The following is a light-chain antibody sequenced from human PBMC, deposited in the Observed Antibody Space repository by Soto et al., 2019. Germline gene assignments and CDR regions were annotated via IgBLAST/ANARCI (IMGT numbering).Light chain of an antibody. CDR3: RWCAGSNNQYV. V-gene: IGLV2-8*01. CDR1: SSDVGAYNY. CDR2: EVS. J-gene: IGLJ1*01. Sequence: QSVLTQPPSASASPGQSVTISCTGSSSDVGAYNYVSWYQQQPGKAPKLMIYEVSKRPSGVPDRFSGSKSGNTASLTVSGLQAEDEADYYCRWCAGSNNQYVLGKGTKVTV.